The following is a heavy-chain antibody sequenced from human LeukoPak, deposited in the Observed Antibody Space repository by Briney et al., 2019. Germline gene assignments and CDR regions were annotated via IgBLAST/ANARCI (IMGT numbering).Heavy chain of an antibody. CDR3: AKHSSSWHYFDY. Sequence: GGSLRLSCAASGFTFSSYAMSWVRQAPGEGLEWVSAISGSGGGTYFADSVKGRFTISRDNSKNTLFLQMDSLRADDTAVYYCAKHSSSWHYFDYWGQGTLVTVSS. D-gene: IGHD6-13*01. J-gene: IGHJ4*02. CDR2: ISGSGGGT. V-gene: IGHV3-23*01. CDR1: GFTFSSYA.